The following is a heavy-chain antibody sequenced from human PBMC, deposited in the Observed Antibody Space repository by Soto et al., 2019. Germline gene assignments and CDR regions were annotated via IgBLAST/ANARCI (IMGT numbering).Heavy chain of an antibody. CDR2: ISPMFRRA. J-gene: IGHJ5*02. Sequence: QVQLVQSGTEVKQPGSSVKVSCTSSGGRFSSYSLSWVRQAPGQGLEWMGGISPMFRRANYAQRFQGRLTITACESTTPAYMELAGLTSVDTAIYYGAREGCSCPHCGARRGRNWSDPWGQGTLVTVSS. CDR3: AREGCSCPHCGARRGRNWSDP. CDR1: GGRFSSYS. V-gene: IGHV1-69*01. D-gene: IGHD2-21*02.